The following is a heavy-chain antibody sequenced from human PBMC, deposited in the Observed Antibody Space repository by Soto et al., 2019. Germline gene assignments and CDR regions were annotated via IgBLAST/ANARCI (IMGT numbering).Heavy chain of an antibody. CDR3: ARDRYYYDSSGYPRYYFDY. D-gene: IGHD3-22*01. CDR1: GGSISSSRCH. CDR2: IKYSGTT. J-gene: IGHJ4*02. V-gene: IGHV4-39*02. Sequence: SETLSLTCTVSGGSISSSRCHWGWIRQPPGKGLEWIASIKYSGTTFYNPSLKSRVTLSVDTSKNQFALKLSSVAAADTAVYYCARDRYYYDSSGYPRYYFDYWGQGTLVTVSS.